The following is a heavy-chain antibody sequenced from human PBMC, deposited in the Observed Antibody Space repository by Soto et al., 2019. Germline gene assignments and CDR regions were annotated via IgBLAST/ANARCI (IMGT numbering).Heavy chain of an antibody. CDR2: IYYSGST. J-gene: IGHJ5*02. CDR3: ARQPQAITIFGVVTFLNWFDP. Sequence: SETLSLTCTVSGGSISSSSYYWGWIRQPPGKGLEWIGSIYYSGSTYYNPSLKSRVTISVDTSKNQFSLKLSSVTAADTAVYYCARQPQAITIFGVVTFLNWFDPWGQGTLVTVSS. CDR1: GGSISSSSYY. V-gene: IGHV4-39*01. D-gene: IGHD3-3*01.